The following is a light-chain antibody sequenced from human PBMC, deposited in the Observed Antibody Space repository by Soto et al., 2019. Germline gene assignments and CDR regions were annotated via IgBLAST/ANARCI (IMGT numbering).Light chain of an antibody. CDR1: DNIVHW. CDR3: QHYNSFSRT. V-gene: IGKV1-5*03. Sequence: DLQMTQSPSTLSASVGGRVAITCRASDNIVHWVAWYQQKPGKAPKLLIYKAANLADEVPSRFAGSGSGTDFTLTITRLQPDDFATYYCQHYNSFSRTFGQGTKVEV. J-gene: IGKJ1*01. CDR2: KAA.